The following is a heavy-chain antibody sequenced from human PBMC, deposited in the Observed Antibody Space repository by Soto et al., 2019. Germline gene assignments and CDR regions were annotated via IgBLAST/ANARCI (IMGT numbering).Heavy chain of an antibody. CDR1: GFDFSNYN. J-gene: IGHJ6*02. CDR2: ISNTARTI. Sequence: EVQVVESGGGLIQPGGSLRLSCAGSGFDFSNYNMDWVRQAPGKGLEWISYISNTARTIFYADSVKGRFTISRDNARNSLFLQMNSLRDEDTAVYYCARDGSRGYDMDVWGQWTTVTVSS. CDR3: ARDGSRGYDMDV. V-gene: IGHV3-48*02. D-gene: IGHD1-1*01.